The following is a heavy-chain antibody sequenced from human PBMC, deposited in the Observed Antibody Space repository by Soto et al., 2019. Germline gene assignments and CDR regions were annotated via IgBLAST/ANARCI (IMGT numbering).Heavy chain of an antibody. CDR2: IIPIFGTA. Sequence: GASVKVCCKASGGTLSSYAISWVRQATRQGLEWMGGIIPIFGTANYAQKFQGRVTITADESTSTAYMELSSLRSEDTAVYYCARGSLVVPAATLQYYYYGMDVWGQGTTVTVSS. CDR3: ARGSLVVPAATLQYYYYGMDV. V-gene: IGHV1-69*13. J-gene: IGHJ6*02. CDR1: GGTLSSYA. D-gene: IGHD2-2*01.